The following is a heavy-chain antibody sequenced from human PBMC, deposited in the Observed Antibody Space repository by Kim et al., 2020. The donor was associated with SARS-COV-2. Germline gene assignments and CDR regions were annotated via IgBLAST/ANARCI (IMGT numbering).Heavy chain of an antibody. V-gene: IGHV4-61*01. CDR2: IYYSGST. CDR1: GGSVSSGSYY. Sequence: SETLSLTCTVSGGSVSSGSYYWSWIRQPPGKGLEWIGYIYYSGSTNYNPSLKSRVTISVDTSKNQFSLKLSSVTAADTAVYYCARALLWFGEPVFDYWG. CDR3: ARALLWFGEPVFDY. D-gene: IGHD3-10*01. J-gene: IGHJ4*01.